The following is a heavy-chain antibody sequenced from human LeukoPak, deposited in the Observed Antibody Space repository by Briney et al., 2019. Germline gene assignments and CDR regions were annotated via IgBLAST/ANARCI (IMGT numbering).Heavy chain of an antibody. J-gene: IGHJ4*02. D-gene: IGHD6-13*01. CDR3: TTYSSSWYYFDD. CDR2: TKSKTDGGTT. CDR1: GFSLSNSN. V-gene: IGHV3-15*01. Sequence: GGSLRLSCAASGFSLSNSNMSWVRQAPGKGLEWVGRTKSKTDGGTTEYAGSVKGRFTISRDDSANTLYLQMDSLKSEDTAVYYCTTYSSSWYYFDDWGQGTLVTVSS.